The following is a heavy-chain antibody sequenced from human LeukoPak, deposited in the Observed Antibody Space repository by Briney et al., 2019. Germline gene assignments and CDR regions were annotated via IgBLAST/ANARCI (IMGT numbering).Heavy chain of an antibody. J-gene: IGHJ4*02. D-gene: IGHD6-13*01. CDR2: INPNSGGT. CDR1: GYTFTGYY. CDR3: ARDPDSSSWFDY. V-gene: IGHV1-2*02. Sequence: ASVTVSCKASGYTFTGYYMHWVRQAPGQGLEWMGWINPNSGGTKYAQKFQGRVTMTWDTSISTAYMELSSLRSDDTAVYYCARDPDSSSWFDYWGQGTLVTVSS.